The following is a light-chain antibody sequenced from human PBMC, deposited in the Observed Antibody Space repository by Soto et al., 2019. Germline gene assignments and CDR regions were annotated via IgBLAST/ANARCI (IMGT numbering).Light chain of an antibody. CDR2: GAS. CDR3: QQYGSSPGT. J-gene: IGKJ1*01. Sequence: EIVLTQSPGTLSLSPGERATLSCRASHFVASSYVAWYQQKPGQAPRLLIYGASSRATGIPDRFSGSGSGTDFTLTISRLEPEDFAVYYCQQYGSSPGTFGQATKVDIK. V-gene: IGKV3-20*01. CDR1: HFVASSY.